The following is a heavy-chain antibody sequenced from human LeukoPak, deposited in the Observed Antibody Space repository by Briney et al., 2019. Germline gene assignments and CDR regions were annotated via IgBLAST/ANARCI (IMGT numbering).Heavy chain of an antibody. V-gene: IGHV4-34*01. CDR2: INHSGST. D-gene: IGHD3-22*01. CDR1: GGSFSGYY. CDR3: ARGRNYYDSSGYSDY. J-gene: IGHJ4*02. Sequence: SETLSLTCALYGGSFSGYYWSWIRQPPGKGLEWIGEINHSGSTNYNPSLKSRVTISVDTSKNQFSLKLSSVTAADTAVYYCARGRNYYDSSGYSDYWGQGTLVTVSS.